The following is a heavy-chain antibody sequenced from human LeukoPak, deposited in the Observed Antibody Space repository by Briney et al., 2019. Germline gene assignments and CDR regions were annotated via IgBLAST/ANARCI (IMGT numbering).Heavy chain of an antibody. CDR1: GYTFTDYY. J-gene: IGHJ4*02. CDR3: VRGGELDY. V-gene: IGHV1-2*02. Sequence: ASVKVSCKASGYTFTDYYMNWVRQAPGQGLEWRGWFNPKSGGTKYAQKFQGRVTMTRDTSISTDYMELSILRSDDTAVYHGVRGGELDYWGQGTLVTVSS. CDR2: FNPKSGGT.